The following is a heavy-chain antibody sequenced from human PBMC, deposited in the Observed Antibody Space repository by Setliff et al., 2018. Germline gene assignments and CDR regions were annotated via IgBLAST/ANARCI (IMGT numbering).Heavy chain of an antibody. Sequence: PSETLSLTCTVSGDSISSGYYYWTWIRQSAGKGLEWIWHFYTSGNTSYNLSLKSRVTISVDTSKNQFSLKLSSVTAADTATYYCARGGPTLTISRVLVVSSFDPWGQGARVTVSS. CDR2: FYTSGNT. D-gene: IGHD3-3*01. CDR1: GDSISSGYYY. J-gene: IGHJ5*02. V-gene: IGHV4-61*09. CDR3: ARGGPTLTISRVLVVSSFDP.